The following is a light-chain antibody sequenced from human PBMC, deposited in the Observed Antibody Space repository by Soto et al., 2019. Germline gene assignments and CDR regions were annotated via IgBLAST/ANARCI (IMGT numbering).Light chain of an antibody. CDR1: QSVSKNY. J-gene: IGKJ2*01. CDR2: RAS. Sequence: VLTQSPDTLSLSPGERATLSCRASQSVSKNYLAWYQQKPGQAPRLLIYRASNRAGGIPDKFSGSGSGTDFTLTINRLEPEDFAVYYCQQYGSSPYTFAQGTKLEI. CDR3: QQYGSSPYT. V-gene: IGKV3-20*01.